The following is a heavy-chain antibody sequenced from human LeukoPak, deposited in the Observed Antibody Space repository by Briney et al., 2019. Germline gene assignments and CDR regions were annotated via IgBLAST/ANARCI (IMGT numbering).Heavy chain of an antibody. D-gene: IGHD5-12*01. J-gene: IGHJ4*02. CDR3: ARERPYSGYDPTSDY. V-gene: IGHV3-74*01. Sequence: GGSLRLSCAASGFTFSSYWMHWVRQAPGKGLVWVSRINSDGSSTSYADSVKGRFTISRDNAKNSLYLQMNSLRAEDTAVYYCARERPYSGYDPTSDYWGQGTLVTISS. CDR2: INSDGSST. CDR1: GFTFSSYW.